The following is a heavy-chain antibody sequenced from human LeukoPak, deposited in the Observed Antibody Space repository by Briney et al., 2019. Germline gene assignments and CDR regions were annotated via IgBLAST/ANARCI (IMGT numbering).Heavy chain of an antibody. D-gene: IGHD6-19*01. J-gene: IGHJ4*02. CDR3: ARDLAGEDDY. CDR2: ISYDGSNK. Sequence: GRSLRLSCAASGFTFSSYAMHWVRQAPGKGLEWVAVISYDGSNKYYADSVKGRFTISRDNAKNSLYLQMNSLRAEDTAVYYCARDLAGEDDYWGQGTLVTVSS. CDR1: GFTFSSYA. V-gene: IGHV3-30*04.